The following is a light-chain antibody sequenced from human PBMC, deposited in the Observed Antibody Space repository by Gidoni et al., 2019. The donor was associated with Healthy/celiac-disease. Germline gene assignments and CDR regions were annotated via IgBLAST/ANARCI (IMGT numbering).Light chain of an antibody. CDR2: DAS. V-gene: IGKV3-20*01. CDR3: QQYGSLVT. CDR1: QSVSSSY. J-gene: IGKJ2*01. Sequence: ETGLTQSPGTLSLSPGERATLSCRAGQSVSSSYLACYQQQPGQAPRHIIYDASSRATGIPDRFSGSVSGTYLTLTIGRLEPEELAVYYCQQYGSLVTLGQGTKLEIK.